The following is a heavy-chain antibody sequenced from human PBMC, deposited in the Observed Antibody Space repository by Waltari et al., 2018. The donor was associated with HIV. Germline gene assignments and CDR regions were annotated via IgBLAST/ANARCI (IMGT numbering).Heavy chain of an antibody. CDR1: GFSISSNNYY. CDR2: IFYSGTT. Sequence: QLQLHESGPGLVKPSETLSLTCIVSGFSISSNNYYWGWLRQPPGKGLEWIGNIFYSGTTSYNPSLESRVTISIDTSKSQFSLNLDSVTAADTAIYYCARHKNRGSYFPVDFWGQGTLVAVSS. D-gene: IGHD1-26*01. CDR3: ARHKNRGSYFPVDF. J-gene: IGHJ4*02. V-gene: IGHV4-39*07.